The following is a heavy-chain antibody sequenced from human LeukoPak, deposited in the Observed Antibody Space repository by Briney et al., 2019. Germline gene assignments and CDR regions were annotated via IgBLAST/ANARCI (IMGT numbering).Heavy chain of an antibody. J-gene: IGHJ4*02. D-gene: IGHD6-13*01. CDR1: GYTFTNYA. CDR3: ARRRAELLLVQDVFDY. V-gene: IGHV7-4-1*02. Sequence: GASVKVSCKTSGYTFTNYALNWVRQAPGQGLEWMGWINTNTGNPTYAQGFTGRFVFSLDTSVSTAYLQISSLKAEDTAVYYCARRRAELLLVQDVFDYWGQGTLVTVSS. CDR2: INTNTGNP.